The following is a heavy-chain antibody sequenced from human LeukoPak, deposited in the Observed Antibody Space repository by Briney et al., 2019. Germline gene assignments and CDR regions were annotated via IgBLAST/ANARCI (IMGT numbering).Heavy chain of an antibody. D-gene: IGHD5-12*01. Sequence: PSETLSLTCAVYGGSFSGYYWSWIRQPPGKGLEWIGEINHSGSTNYNPSLKSRVTISVDTSKNQFSLKLSSVTAADTAAYYCALRDGYNLRPFDYWGQGTLVTVSS. J-gene: IGHJ4*02. CDR1: GGSFSGYY. CDR2: INHSGST. V-gene: IGHV4-34*01. CDR3: ALRDGYNLRPFDY.